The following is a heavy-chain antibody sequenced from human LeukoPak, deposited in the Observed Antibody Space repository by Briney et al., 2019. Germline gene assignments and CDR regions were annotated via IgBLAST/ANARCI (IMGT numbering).Heavy chain of an antibody. J-gene: IGHJ4*02. Sequence: GGSLRLSCAASGFTISSSYMSWVRQVPGKGLEWVSCIYGADTIYYADFVKDTFTISRDSNRNILYLQMNSLRADDTAEYYCARGARGAYFDYWGQGTLVTVSS. D-gene: IGHD4/OR15-4a*01. V-gene: IGHV3-66*01. CDR3: ARGARGAYFDY. CDR2: IYGADTI. CDR1: GFTISSSY.